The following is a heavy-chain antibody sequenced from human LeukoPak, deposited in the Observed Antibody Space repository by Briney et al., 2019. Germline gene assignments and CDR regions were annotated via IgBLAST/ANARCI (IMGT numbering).Heavy chain of an antibody. D-gene: IGHD2-15*01. V-gene: IGHV1-69*06. CDR1: GGTFSSYA. J-gene: IGHJ6*03. CDR2: IIPIFGTA. Sequence: SVKVSCKASGGTFSSYAISWVRQAPGQGLEWMGGIIPIFGTANYAQKFQGRVTITADKSTSTAYMELSSLRSEDTAVYYCARGVLRYCSGGSCRRYYYYMDVWGKGTTVTVSS. CDR3: ARGVLRYCSGGSCRRYYYYMDV.